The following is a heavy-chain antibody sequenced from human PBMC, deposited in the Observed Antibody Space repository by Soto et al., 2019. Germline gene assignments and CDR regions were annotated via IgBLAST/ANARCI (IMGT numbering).Heavy chain of an antibody. V-gene: IGHV4-39*01. CDR2: IYYSGST. J-gene: IGHJ6*02. CDR1: GGSISSSSYY. D-gene: IGHD1-26*01. CDR3: ARQRGATPFYYYYGMDV. Sequence: SETLSLTCTVSGGSISSSSYYWGWIRQPPGKGLEWIGSIYYSGSTYYNPSLKSRVTISVDTSKNQFSLKLSSVTAADTAVYYCARQRGATPFYYYYGMDVWGPGTTLTVSS.